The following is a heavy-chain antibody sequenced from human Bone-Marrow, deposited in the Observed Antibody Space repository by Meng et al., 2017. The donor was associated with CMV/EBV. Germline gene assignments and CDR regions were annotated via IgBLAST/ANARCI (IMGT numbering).Heavy chain of an antibody. CDR2: IYYRGST. V-gene: IGHV4-30-4*08. CDR1: IITGDSS. D-gene: IGHD2-2*01. Sequence: IITGDSSCSSFRQPPLNGLEWIRYIYYRGSTYYNPSINSRVTISGDTSKNQFSLYLSSVTAADTAVYYCARVSGCSSTTCYWYGIDVWGQGTTVTVSS. J-gene: IGHJ6*02. CDR3: ARVSGCSSTTCYWYGIDV.